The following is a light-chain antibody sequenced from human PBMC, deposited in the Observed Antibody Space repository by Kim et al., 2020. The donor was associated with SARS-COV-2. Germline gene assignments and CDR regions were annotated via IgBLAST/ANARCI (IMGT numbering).Light chain of an antibody. CDR3: QAWDSSTVV. J-gene: IGLJ2*01. CDR2: QDT. CDR1: ELGNKY. Sequence: SYELTQPPSVSVSPGQTASITCSGDELGNKYACWYQQKPGQPPVLVIYQDTKRPSGIPERFSGSNSGNTATLTISGTQAMDEGDYYCQAWDSSTVVFGGG. V-gene: IGLV3-1*01.